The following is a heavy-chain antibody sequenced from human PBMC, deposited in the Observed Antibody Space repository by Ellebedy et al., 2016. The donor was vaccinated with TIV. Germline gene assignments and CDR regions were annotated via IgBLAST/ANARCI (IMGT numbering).Heavy chain of an antibody. Sequence: GESLKISCAASEFTFSDYHMSWIRQAPGKGLEWVSYISSSSSSTNYVDSVKGRFTISRDDAKNSLYLQMNSLRAEDTAVYYCARALNHVDTVSTDPLDCWGQGTLVTVSS. CDR1: EFTFSDYH. CDR3: ARALNHVDTVSTDPLDC. V-gene: IGHV3-11*06. J-gene: IGHJ4*02. D-gene: IGHD5/OR15-5a*01. CDR2: ISSSSSST.